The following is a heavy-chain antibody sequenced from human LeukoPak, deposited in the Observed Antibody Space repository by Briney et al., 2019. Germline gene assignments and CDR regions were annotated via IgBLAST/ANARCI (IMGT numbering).Heavy chain of an antibody. V-gene: IGHV3-7*03. Sequence: GVSLRLSCTASGFTFNTYWMNWARQAPGKGLEWVASINPSESVKYYVNSVKGRFTISRDNAKNSLYLQMSNLRAEDTAVYFCARGGGLDVWGQGATVTVSS. CDR2: INPSESVK. CDR3: ARGGGLDV. J-gene: IGHJ6*02. D-gene: IGHD3-16*01. CDR1: GFTFNTYW.